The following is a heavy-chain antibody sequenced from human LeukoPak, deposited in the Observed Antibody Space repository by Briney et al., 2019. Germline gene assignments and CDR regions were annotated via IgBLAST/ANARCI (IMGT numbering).Heavy chain of an antibody. CDR3: ARFSSSSWYTPHPEYFQH. V-gene: IGHV7-4-1*02. D-gene: IGHD6-13*01. Sequence: ASVKVSCKASGYTFTSYAMNWVRQAPGQGLEWMGWINTNTGNPTYAQGFTGRFVFSLDTSVSTAYLQISSLKAEDTAVYYCARFSSSSWYTPHPEYFQHWGQGTLVTVSS. J-gene: IGHJ1*01. CDR1: GYTFTSYA. CDR2: INTNTGNP.